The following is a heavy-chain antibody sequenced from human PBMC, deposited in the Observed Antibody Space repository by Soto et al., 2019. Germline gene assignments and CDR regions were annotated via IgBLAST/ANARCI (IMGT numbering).Heavy chain of an antibody. CDR1: GYTFTSYA. J-gene: IGHJ4*02. CDR2: INAGLGNT. D-gene: IGHD6-6*01. Sequence: ASVKVSFKASGYTFTSYAMHWVRQAPGQRLEWMGWINAGLGNTKYSQKFQGRVTITTDKSTSAAYMELSSLRSEDTAVYYCARSYSSSYPYWGQGTLVTVSS. V-gene: IGHV1-3*01. CDR3: ARSYSSSYPY.